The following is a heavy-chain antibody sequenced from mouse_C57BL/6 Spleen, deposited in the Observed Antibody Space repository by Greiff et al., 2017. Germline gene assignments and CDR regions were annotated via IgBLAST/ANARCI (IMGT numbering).Heavy chain of an antibody. J-gene: IGHJ2*01. V-gene: IGHV1-82*01. CDR1: GYAFSSSW. CDR3: ARSSYGNFYFDY. CDR2: IYPGDGDT. Sequence: QVQLQQSGPELVKPGASVKISCKASGYAFSSSWMNWVKQRPGKGLEWIGRIYPGDGDTNYNGKSKGKATLTADKSSSTAYMQLSSLTSEDSAVYFCARSSYGNFYFDYWGQGTTLTVSS. D-gene: IGHD2-1*01.